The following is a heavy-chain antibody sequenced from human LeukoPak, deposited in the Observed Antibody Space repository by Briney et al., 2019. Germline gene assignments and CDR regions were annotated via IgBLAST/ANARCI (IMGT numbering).Heavy chain of an antibody. D-gene: IGHD6-19*01. V-gene: IGHV1-46*01. CDR1: GYTFTTFY. J-gene: IGHJ4*02. CDR2: VNPTSGIS. Sequence: ASVKVSCRASGYTFTTFYIHWVRQAPGQGLEWMGKVNPTSGISTYAQEFQGRVTMTRDTSTSTVYMELSSLRSEDTAVYYCARRSVADYWGQGTLVTVSS. CDR3: ARRSVADY.